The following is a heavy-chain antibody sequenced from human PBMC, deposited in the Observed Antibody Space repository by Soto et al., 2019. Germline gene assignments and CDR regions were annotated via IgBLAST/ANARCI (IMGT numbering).Heavy chain of an antibody. Sequence: ASGTPSLPCTVSCGSVRRGSYYWSWIRQPPGKGLEWIGYIYYSGSTNYNPSLKSRVTISVDTSKNQFSLKLSSVTAADTAVYYCAREAEDSFDYWGQGTLVTVSS. V-gene: IGHV4-61*01. J-gene: IGHJ4*02. CDR1: CGSVRRGSYY. CDR2: IYYSGST. CDR3: AREAEDSFDY.